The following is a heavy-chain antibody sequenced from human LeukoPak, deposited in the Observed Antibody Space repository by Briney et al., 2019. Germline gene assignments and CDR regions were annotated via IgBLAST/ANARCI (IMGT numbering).Heavy chain of an antibody. D-gene: IGHD3-10*01. CDR3: AKERRWDGSEYYYPTYYYYGLDV. CDR1: GYIFTSYA. V-gene: IGHV1-3*01. Sequence: GASVKVSCKASGYIFTSYAIHWVRQAPGQRLEWMGWINADTGNTKYSQRFQGRVTITTDTSASTAYMEVTGLRSEDTAMYYCAKERRWDGSEYYYPTYYYYGLDVWGQGTAVSVSS. CDR2: INADTGNT. J-gene: IGHJ6*02.